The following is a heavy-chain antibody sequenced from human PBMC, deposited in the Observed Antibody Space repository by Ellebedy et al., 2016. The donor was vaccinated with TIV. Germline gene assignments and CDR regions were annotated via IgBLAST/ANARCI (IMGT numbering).Heavy chain of an antibody. V-gene: IGHV3-23*01. D-gene: IGHD5-18*01. CDR2: TSSSGGNA. CDR1: GITFTSYA. Sequence: PGGSLRLSCAGSGITFTSYAMNWVRQAPGKGLEWVSATSSSGGNAYYADSVKVRFTISRDNSKNTLYLQMNSLRAEDTAVYFCAKDDGYSYGNDAFDVWGQGTMVTVSS. CDR3: AKDDGYSYGNDAFDV. J-gene: IGHJ3*01.